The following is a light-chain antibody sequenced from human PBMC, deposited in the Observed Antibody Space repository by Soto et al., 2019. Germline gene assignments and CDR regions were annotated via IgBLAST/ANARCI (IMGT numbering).Light chain of an antibody. CDR3: QQYNNWSPLT. CDR1: QSVSSN. Sequence: EIVMTQSPATLSVSPGERATLSCRASQSVSSNLAWYQQKPGQAPRLLIYGASTRATGIPARFSGSGSGTEFTITISSLQSEDFAVYYCQQYNNWSPLTFGGGTKVDIK. J-gene: IGKJ4*01. V-gene: IGKV3-15*01. CDR2: GAS.